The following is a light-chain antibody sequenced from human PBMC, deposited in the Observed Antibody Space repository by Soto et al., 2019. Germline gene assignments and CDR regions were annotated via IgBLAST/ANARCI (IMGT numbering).Light chain of an antibody. J-gene: IGLJ3*02. CDR3: SSYAGGYTWV. CDR1: SRDVGRYNY. V-gene: IGLV2-14*01. Sequence: QSALTQPASVSGSPGQSITISCSGTSRDVGRYNYVSWYQQHPGKAPRLMIYEVSNRPSGISNRFSGSKSGNTASLTISGLQAEDEADYFCSSYAGGYTWVFGGGTKVTVL. CDR2: EVS.